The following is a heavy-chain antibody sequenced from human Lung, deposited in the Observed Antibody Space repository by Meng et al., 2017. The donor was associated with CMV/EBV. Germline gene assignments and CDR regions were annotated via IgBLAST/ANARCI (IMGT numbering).Heavy chain of an antibody. V-gene: IGHV1-18*01. Sequence: ASAKVFCKASGYIFTKYGVNWTRQAPGQGPEWMGWISAYNGDTMYAPKVQGRVTMTTDTSTSTAYMELRGLRSDDTAVYYCARDAGTIAVSGIGDYWGQGTRVTVSS. CDR3: ARDAGTIAVSGIGDY. CDR1: GYIFTKYG. D-gene: IGHD6-19*01. J-gene: IGHJ4*02. CDR2: ISAYNGDT.